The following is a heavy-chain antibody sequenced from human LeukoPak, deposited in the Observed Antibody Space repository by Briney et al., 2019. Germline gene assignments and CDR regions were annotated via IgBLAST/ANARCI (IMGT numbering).Heavy chain of an antibody. CDR3: ASLTVGATGHC. D-gene: IGHD1-26*01. CDR2: INPDGSYT. J-gene: IGHJ4*02. Sequence: PGGSLRLSCAASGFTFSSYAMSWVRQAPGKGLEWVSRINPDGSYTAYADSVKGRFTISRDNAKNALYLQMNTLGAEDTAVYYCASLTVGATGHCWGQGTLVTVSS. CDR1: GFTFSSYA. V-gene: IGHV3-74*01.